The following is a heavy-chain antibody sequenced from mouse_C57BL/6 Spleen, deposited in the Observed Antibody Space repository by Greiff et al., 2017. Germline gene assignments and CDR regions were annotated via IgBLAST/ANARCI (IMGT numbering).Heavy chain of an antibody. Sequence: VQLKQSGPELVKPGASVKISCKASGYAFSSSWMNWVKQRPGKGLEWIGRIYPGDGDTNYNGKFKGKATLTADKSSSTAYMQLSSLTSEDSAVYFCARWGYGPYFDYWGQGTTLTVSS. CDR3: ARWGYGPYFDY. J-gene: IGHJ2*01. D-gene: IGHD2-10*02. CDR2: IYPGDGDT. V-gene: IGHV1-82*01. CDR1: GYAFSSSW.